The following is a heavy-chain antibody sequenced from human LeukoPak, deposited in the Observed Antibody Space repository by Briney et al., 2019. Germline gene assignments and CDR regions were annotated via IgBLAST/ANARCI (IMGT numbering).Heavy chain of an antibody. CDR2: INHSGST. CDR1: GGSFSGYY. D-gene: IGHD6-19*01. CDR3: ARGSSSGWFDY. Sequence: PSETLSLTCAVYGGSFSGYYWSWIRQPPGKGLEWIGEINHSGSTNHNPSLKSRVTISVDTSKNQFSLKLSSVTAADTAVYYCARGSSSGWFDYWGQGTLVTVSS. J-gene: IGHJ4*02. V-gene: IGHV4-34*01.